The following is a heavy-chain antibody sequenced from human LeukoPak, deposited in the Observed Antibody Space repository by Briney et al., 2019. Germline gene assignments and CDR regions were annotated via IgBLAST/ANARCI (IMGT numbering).Heavy chain of an antibody. CDR3: AGLHPRNTVDF. CDR2: IYYSGSN. J-gene: IGHJ4*02. Sequence: PGETLTLPCTVSGGSFSSYHWSWIRQPPGKGLEWIGYIYYSGSNNYNPSLKSRVTISLDTSKNQFSRKLSSVTAADTAVYYCAGLHPRNTVDFWGQGTLVTVSS. CDR1: GGSFSSYH. V-gene: IGHV4-59*08. D-gene: IGHD2/OR15-2a*01.